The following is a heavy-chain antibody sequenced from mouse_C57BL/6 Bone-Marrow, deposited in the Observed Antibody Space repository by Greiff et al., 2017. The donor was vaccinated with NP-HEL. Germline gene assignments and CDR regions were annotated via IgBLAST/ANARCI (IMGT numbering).Heavy chain of an antibody. J-gene: IGHJ2*01. CDR3: TGGTAQATTSYFDY. CDR1: GYTFTSYW. CDR2: IYPGNSDT. D-gene: IGHD3-2*02. V-gene: IGHV1-5*01. Sequence: VQLQQSGTVLARPGASVKMSCKTSGYTFTSYWMHWVNQRPGQGLEWIGAIYPGNSDTSYNQKFKGKAKLTAVTSASTAYMELSSLTNEDSAVYYCTGGTAQATTSYFDYWGQGTTLTVSS.